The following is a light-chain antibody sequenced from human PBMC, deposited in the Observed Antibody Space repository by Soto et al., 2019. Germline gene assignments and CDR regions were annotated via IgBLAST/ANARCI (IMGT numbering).Light chain of an antibody. V-gene: IGKV1-27*01. CDR2: AAS. CDR1: QGISDS. CDR3: QKYKSAPFT. Sequence: DIQMTQSPSSLSASVGDRVTITCRASQGISDSLAWYQQKPGKVPKLLIYAASTLQSGVPSRFSGSGSGIDFTLTISSLQPEDVASYYCQKYKSAPFTFGPGTKVNIK. J-gene: IGKJ3*01.